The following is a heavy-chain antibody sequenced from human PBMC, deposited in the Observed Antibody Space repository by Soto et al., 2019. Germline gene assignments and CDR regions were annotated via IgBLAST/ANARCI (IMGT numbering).Heavy chain of an antibody. CDR1: GGTFSSYA. J-gene: IGHJ4*02. D-gene: IGHD2-15*01. Sequence: QVQLVQSGAEVKKPGSSVKVSCKASGGTFSSYAISWVRQAPGQGLEWMGGIIPIFGTANYAQKFKGRVTITADESTSTAYMELSSLRSEDTAVYYCARDLISGYCSGGSCYSAIDYWGQGTLVTVSS. CDR2: IIPIFGTA. V-gene: IGHV1-69*01. CDR3: ARDLISGYCSGGSCYSAIDY.